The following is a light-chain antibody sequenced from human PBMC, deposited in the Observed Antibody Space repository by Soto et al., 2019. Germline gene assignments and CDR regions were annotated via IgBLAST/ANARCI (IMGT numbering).Light chain of an antibody. CDR2: DDS. J-gene: IGKJ2*01. V-gene: IGKV1-5*01. Sequence: IQMTQSPSTLSASVGDRVTITCRASQTISRSLAWYQQKPGKAPKLLIYDDSTLESGVPSRFGGSGSGTEFTPTISSLQTDDFATYYCQQCNSYPYTFGQGTRLEIK. CDR1: QTISRS. CDR3: QQCNSYPYT.